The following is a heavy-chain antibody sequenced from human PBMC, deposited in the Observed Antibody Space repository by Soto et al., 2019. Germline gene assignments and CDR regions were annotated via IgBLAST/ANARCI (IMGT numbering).Heavy chain of an antibody. CDR2: MNPNSGNT. CDR1: GYTFTSYD. CDR3: ARGWGLRFFLQRPDYYYGMDV. V-gene: IGHV1-8*01. J-gene: IGHJ6*02. Sequence: ASVKVSCKASGYTFTSYDINWVRQATGQGLEWMGWMNPNSGNTGYAQKFQGRVTMTRNTSISTAYMELSSLRSEDTAVYYCARGWGLRFFLQRPDYYYGMDVWGQGTTVTVSS. D-gene: IGHD3-3*01.